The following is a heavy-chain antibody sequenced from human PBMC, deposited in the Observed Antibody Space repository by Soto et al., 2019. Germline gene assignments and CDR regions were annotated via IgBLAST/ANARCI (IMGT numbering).Heavy chain of an antibody. Sequence: PGGSLRLSCAASGFTFSSYGMHWVRQAPGKGLEWVAVISYDGSNKYYADSVKGRFTISRDNSKNTLYLQMNSLRAEDTAVYYCASAPANIVATGLGYYGMDVWGQGTTVTVSS. CDR3: ASAPANIVATGLGYYGMDV. CDR2: ISYDGSNK. D-gene: IGHD5-12*01. CDR1: GFTFSSYG. J-gene: IGHJ6*02. V-gene: IGHV3-30*03.